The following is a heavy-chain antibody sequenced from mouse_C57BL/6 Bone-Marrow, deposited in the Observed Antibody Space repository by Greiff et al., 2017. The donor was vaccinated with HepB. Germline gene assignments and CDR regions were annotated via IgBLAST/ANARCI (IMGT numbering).Heavy chain of an antibody. CDR1: GFTFSSYG. D-gene: IGHD1-1*01. J-gene: IGHJ1*03. Sequence: EVMLVESGGDLVKPGGSLKLSCAASGFTFSSYGMSWVRQTPDKRLEWVATISSGGSYTYYPDSVKGRFTISRDNAKNTLYLQMSSLKSEDTAMYYCARHKSITTVVATDFDVWGTGTTVTVSS. CDR2: ISSGGSYT. V-gene: IGHV5-6*01. CDR3: ARHKSITTVVATDFDV.